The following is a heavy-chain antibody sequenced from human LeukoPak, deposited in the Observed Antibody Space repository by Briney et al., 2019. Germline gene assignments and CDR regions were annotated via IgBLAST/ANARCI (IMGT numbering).Heavy chain of an antibody. J-gene: IGHJ3*02. CDR2: IWYDGTNK. CDR1: EFTFSSYE. D-gene: IGHD7-27*01. V-gene: IGHV3-33*08. Sequence: GGSLRLSCAASEFTFSSYEMNWVRQAPGKGLEWVAVIWYDGTNKYYADSVKGRFSISRDNSKNTLYLQMNSLRAEDTAVYYCASDKLGTDAFDIWGQGTVVTVSS. CDR3: ASDKLGTDAFDI.